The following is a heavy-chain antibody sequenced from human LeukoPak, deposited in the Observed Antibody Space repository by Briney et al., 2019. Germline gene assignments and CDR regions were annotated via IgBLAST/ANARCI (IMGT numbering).Heavy chain of an antibody. CDR3: ARGLGIAIVSPADEDY. J-gene: IGHJ4*02. D-gene: IGHD2-21*01. V-gene: IGHV1-2*02. Sequence: ASVKVSCKASGYTFTGYYVHWVRQAPGQGLEWMGWINPNSGGTNYAQKFQGRVTRTRDTSISTAYMELSRLRSDDTAVYYCARGLGIAIVSPADEDYWGQGTLVTVSS. CDR1: GYTFTGYY. CDR2: INPNSGGT.